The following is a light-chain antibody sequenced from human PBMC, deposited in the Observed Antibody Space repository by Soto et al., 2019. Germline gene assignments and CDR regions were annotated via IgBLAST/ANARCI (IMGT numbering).Light chain of an antibody. CDR1: QSISNW. CDR2: HAS. J-gene: IGKJ1*01. CDR3: QQYNSYS. V-gene: IGKV1-5*02. Sequence: DIQMTQSPSTLPAXLXDXXTXXCRASQSISNWLAWYQQKPGTAPKVLIYHASNLQSGVPSRFSGSGSGTEFTLTISSLQPDDFATYYCQQYNSYSFGQGTKVDIK.